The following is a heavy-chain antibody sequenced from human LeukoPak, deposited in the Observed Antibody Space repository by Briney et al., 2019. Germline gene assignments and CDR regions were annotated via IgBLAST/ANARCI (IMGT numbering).Heavy chain of an antibody. D-gene: IGHD6-6*01. CDR3: ARVGGLAARWFDP. V-gene: IGHV3-21*04. CDR1: GFTFSSYS. Sequence: GGSLRLSCAASGFTFSSYSMNWVRQAPGKGLEWVSSISSSSSYIYYADSVKGRFTISRDNAKNSLYLQMNSLRAEDTAVYYCARVGGLAARWFDPWGQGTLVTVSS. J-gene: IGHJ5*02. CDR2: ISSSSSYI.